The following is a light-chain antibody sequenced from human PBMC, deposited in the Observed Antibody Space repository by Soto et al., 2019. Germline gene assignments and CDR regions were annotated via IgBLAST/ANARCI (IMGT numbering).Light chain of an antibody. CDR1: SSDVGGYNY. CDR3: NSHGSTSTRYV. CDR2: EVS. J-gene: IGLJ1*01. Sequence: QSALTQPASVSGSPGQSITISCTGTSSDVGGYNYVSWYQQRPGKAPKLMIYEVSNRPSGVSNRFSGSKSGNTASLTISGLQAEDEADYFCNSHGSTSTRYVFGTGTKVTVL. V-gene: IGLV2-14*01.